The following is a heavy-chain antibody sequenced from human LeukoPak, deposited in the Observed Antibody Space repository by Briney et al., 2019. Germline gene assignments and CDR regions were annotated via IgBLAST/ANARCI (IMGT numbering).Heavy chain of an antibody. CDR3: ATDLVGIAVADNY. CDR1: GYTFTSYY. V-gene: IGHV1-46*01. J-gene: IGHJ4*02. CDR2: INPTGGST. D-gene: IGHD6-19*01. Sequence: GASVKVSCKASGYTFTSYYMHWVRQAPGQGLEWMGLINPTGGSTGYAQKFQGRVTMTEDTSTDTAYMELSSLRSEDTAVYYCATDLVGIAVADNYWGQGTLVTVSS.